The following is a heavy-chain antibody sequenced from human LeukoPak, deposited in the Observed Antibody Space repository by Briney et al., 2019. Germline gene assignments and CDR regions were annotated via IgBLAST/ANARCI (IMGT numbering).Heavy chain of an antibody. Sequence: SETLSLTCTVSGGSISSYYWSWIRQPAGKGLEWIGRIYTSGSTNYNPSLKSRVTMSVDTSKNQFSLKLSSVTAADTAVYYCARGPYCGGDCYSGLYLDYWGQGTLVTVSS. CDR3: ARGPYCGGDCYSGLYLDY. CDR1: GGSISSYY. D-gene: IGHD2-21*02. J-gene: IGHJ4*02. V-gene: IGHV4-4*07. CDR2: IYTSGST.